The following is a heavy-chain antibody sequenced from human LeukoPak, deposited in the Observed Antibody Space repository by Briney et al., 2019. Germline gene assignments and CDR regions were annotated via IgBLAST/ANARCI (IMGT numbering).Heavy chain of an antibody. D-gene: IGHD2-15*01. J-gene: IGHJ4*02. V-gene: IGHV4-34*01. CDR2: ISDSGST. CDR1: GGPLRDHY. CDR3: ARPYCSRGSCYRDFDY. Sequence: PSETLSLTCAVSGGPLRDHYWSSIRQVPRQGLEWIGEISDSGSTNYNPSLEGRVTLSVDPSKNQFSLKMRSVTAADTSVYYCARPYCSRGSCYRDFDYWGQGTLVTVSS.